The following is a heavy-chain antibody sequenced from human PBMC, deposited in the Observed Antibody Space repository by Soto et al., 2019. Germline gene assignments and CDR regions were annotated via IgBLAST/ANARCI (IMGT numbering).Heavy chain of an antibody. D-gene: IGHD6-19*01. CDR3: AREVTGIAVADRI. CDR2: ISSSSSYI. Sequence: EVQLVESGGGLVKPGGSLRLSCAASGFTFSSYSMNWVRQAPGKGLEWVSSISSSSSYIYYADSVKGRFTISRDNAKNSLYLQMNSLRAEDTAVYYCAREVTGIAVADRIWGQGTLVTVSS. J-gene: IGHJ4*02. CDR1: GFTFSSYS. V-gene: IGHV3-21*01.